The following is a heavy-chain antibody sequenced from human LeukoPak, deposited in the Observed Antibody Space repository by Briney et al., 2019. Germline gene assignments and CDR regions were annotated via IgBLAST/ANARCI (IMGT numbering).Heavy chain of an antibody. CDR2: IYYSGST. J-gene: IGHJ3*02. Sequence: SETLSLTCTVSGGSISSSSYYWGWIRQPPGKGLEWIGSIYYSGSTYYNPSLKSRVTISVDTSKNQFSLRLSSVTAADTAVYYCARHRTIVGAGGAFDIWGQGTTVTVSS. D-gene: IGHD1-26*01. V-gene: IGHV4-39*01. CDR1: GGSISSSSYY. CDR3: ARHRTIVGAGGAFDI.